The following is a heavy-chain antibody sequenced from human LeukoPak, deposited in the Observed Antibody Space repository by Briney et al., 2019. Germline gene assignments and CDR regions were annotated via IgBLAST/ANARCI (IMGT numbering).Heavy chain of an antibody. D-gene: IGHD6-6*01. CDR1: GFTFSNYW. Sequence: GGSLRLSCAASGFTFSNYWMTWVRQAPGKGLEWVSAISGSGGSTYYADSVKGRFTISRDNSKNTLYLQMNSLRAEDTAVYYCAKLPAARPSYFDYWGQGTLVTVSS. CDR3: AKLPAARPSYFDY. J-gene: IGHJ4*02. V-gene: IGHV3-23*01. CDR2: ISGSGGST.